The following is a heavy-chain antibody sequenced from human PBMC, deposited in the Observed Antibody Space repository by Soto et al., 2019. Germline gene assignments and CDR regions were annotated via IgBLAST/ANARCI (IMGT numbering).Heavy chain of an antibody. CDR2: IIGSGSTT. V-gene: IGHV3-23*01. CDR3: AKGGGSFDY. CDR1: GLTFSTYA. D-gene: IGHD1-26*01. J-gene: IGHJ4*02. Sequence: EVQLLESGGGLVQPGGSLRLSCAASGLTFSTYAMSWVRQAPGKGLEWVSTIIGSGSTTYYADSAKGRFTISRDNSKNTLYLQMNSLRAEDTAVYYCAKGGGSFDYWGQGTLVTVSS.